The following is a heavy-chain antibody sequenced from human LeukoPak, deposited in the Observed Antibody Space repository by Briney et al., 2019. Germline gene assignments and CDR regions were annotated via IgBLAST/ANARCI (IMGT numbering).Heavy chain of an antibody. J-gene: IGHJ5*02. CDR1: GFTFSNHG. CDR3: ARAGYGRPLNWFDP. V-gene: IGHV3-23*01. D-gene: IGHD5-18*01. CDR2: ISPSGDIT. Sequence: PGGTLRLSCAASGFTFSNHGMNWVRQAPGKGLEWVSGISPSGDITYYADSVKGRFTVSRDNFKNTLYLQMNSLRAEDTAVYYCARAGYGRPLNWFDPWGQGTLVTVSS.